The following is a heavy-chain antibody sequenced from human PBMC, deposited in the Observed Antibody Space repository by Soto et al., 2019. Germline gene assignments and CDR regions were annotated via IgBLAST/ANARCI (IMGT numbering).Heavy chain of an antibody. CDR1: GGSFSGYY. CDR2: INHSGST. V-gene: IGHV4-34*01. J-gene: IGHJ6*02. CDR3: ASLGVATINYYYYYYGMDV. Sequence: PSETLSLTCAVYGGSFSGYYWSWIRQPPGKGLEWIGEINHSGSTNYNPSLKSRVTISVDTSKNQFSLKLSSVTAADTAVYYCASLGVATINYYYYYYGMDVWGQGTKVTVSS. D-gene: IGHD5-12*01.